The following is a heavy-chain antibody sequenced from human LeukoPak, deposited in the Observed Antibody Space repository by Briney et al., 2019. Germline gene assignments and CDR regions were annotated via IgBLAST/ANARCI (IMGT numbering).Heavy chain of an antibody. CDR2: ISDSGST. J-gene: IGHJ4*02. D-gene: IGHD2-15*01. CDR3: ARPYCSHGSCYRNFDY. Sequence: SETLSLTCSVSGGSLRDHYWSWIRQVPGKGLEWIGEISDSGSTNYNPSLEGRVTLSVDTSKNQFSLKMRSVTAADTSIYYCARPYCSHGSCYRNFDYWGQGTLVTVSS. V-gene: IGHV4-34*01. CDR1: GGSLRDHY.